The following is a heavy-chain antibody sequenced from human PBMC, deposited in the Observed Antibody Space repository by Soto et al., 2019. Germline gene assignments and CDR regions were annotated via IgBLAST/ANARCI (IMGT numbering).Heavy chain of an antibody. CDR2: IYYSGST. J-gene: IGHJ6*02. D-gene: IGHD4-17*01. V-gene: IGHV4-59*01. Sequence: QVQLQESGPGLVKPSETLSLTCTVSGGSISSYYWSWIRQPPGKGLEWIGYIYYSGSTNYNHSLKSRVTISVDTSKNQFSLKLSSVTAADTAVYYCARVLPDYGDFYYYYGMDVWGQGTTVTVSS. CDR3: ARVLPDYGDFYYYYGMDV. CDR1: GGSISSYY.